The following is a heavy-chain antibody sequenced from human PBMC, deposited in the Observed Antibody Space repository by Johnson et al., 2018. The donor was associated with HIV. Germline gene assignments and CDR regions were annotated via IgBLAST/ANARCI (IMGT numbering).Heavy chain of an antibody. J-gene: IGHJ3*02. CDR1: GFTFSSYA. D-gene: IGHD5-12*01. Sequence: QVQLVESGGGVVQPGRSLRLSCAASGFTFSSYAMHWVRQAPGQGLEWVAVISYDGSNKYYADSVKGRSTISRDNSKNTLYLQMNSLRAEDTAVYYCASRGYSGYDSDAIGIWGQGTMVTVSS. CDR2: ISYDGSNK. V-gene: IGHV3-30*04. CDR3: ASRGYSGYDSDAIGI.